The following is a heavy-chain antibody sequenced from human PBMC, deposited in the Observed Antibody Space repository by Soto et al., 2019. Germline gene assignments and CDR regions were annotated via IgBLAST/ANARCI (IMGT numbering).Heavy chain of an antibody. V-gene: IGHV3-7*01. Sequence: EVQLVESGGGLVQPGGSLRLSCAASGFTFSSYWMSWVRQAPGKGLEWVANIKQDGSEKYYVDSVKGRFTISRDNAKNSLYLQMNSLRAEDTAVYYCARPEGLRFLEWFDYWGQGTLVTVSS. D-gene: IGHD3-3*01. CDR1: GFTFSSYW. CDR3: ARPEGLRFLEWFDY. J-gene: IGHJ4*02. CDR2: IKQDGSEK.